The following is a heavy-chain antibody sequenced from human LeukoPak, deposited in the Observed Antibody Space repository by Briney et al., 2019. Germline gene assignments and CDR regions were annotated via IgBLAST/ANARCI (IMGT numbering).Heavy chain of an antibody. D-gene: IGHD6-13*01. CDR2: INTNTGNP. V-gene: IGHV7-4-1*02. CDR1: GYTFTSYA. Sequence: EASVKASCKASGYTFTSYAMNWVRQAPGQGLEWMGWINTNTGNPTYAQGFTGRFVFSLDTSVSTAYLQISSLKAENTAVYYCARDSSSWLANWFDPWGQGTLVTVSS. CDR3: ARDSSSWLANWFDP. J-gene: IGHJ5*02.